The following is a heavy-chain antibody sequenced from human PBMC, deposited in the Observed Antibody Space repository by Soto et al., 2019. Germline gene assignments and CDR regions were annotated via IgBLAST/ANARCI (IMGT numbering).Heavy chain of an antibody. J-gene: IGHJ3*02. V-gene: IGHV4-39*01. CDR3: ARGVRKADAFDI. CDR1: GGSISSSSYY. CDR2: IYYSGST. Sequence: QLQLQESGPGLVKPSETLSLTCTVSGGSISSSSYYWGWIRQPPGKGLEWIGSIYYSGSTYYNPSLKSRVTISVDTSKNQFSLKLSSVTAADTAVYYCARGVRKADAFDIWGQGTMVTVSS.